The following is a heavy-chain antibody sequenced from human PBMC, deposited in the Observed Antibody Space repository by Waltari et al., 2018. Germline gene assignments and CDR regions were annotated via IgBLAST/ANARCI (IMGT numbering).Heavy chain of an antibody. J-gene: IGHJ4*02. CDR2: IKQSGLT. Sequence: QVQLHQGGAGLLKPSETLSLTCVVYGGSFSDYYWSWIRQPPGKGLEWLGEIKQSGLTNYNPSVKSRATMSLDTSKNQFSLKLSSLTAADTAVYYCAGGTALAWELGHSWGQGTLVTVSS. CDR3: AGGTALAWELGHS. CDR1: GGSFSDYY. V-gene: IGHV4-34*01. D-gene: IGHD1-26*01.